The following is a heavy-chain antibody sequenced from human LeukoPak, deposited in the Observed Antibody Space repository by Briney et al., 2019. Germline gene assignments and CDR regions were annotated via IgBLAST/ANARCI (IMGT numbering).Heavy chain of an antibody. CDR3: AKHGGTTRTTRYFHH. Sequence: GSLRLSCAVSGFSFSNYGMHWVRQAPGKGLEWVAVISHDGSAKYYADSMKGRFTISRDNSKKTLYLQMNSLRAEDTAVYSCAKHGGTTRTTRYFHHWGQGTLVTVSS. CDR2: ISHDGSAK. V-gene: IGHV3-30*18. D-gene: IGHD1-1*01. J-gene: IGHJ1*01. CDR1: GFSFSNYG.